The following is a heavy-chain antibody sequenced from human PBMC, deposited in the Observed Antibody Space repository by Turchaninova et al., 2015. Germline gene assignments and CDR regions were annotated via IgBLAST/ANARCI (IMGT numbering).Heavy chain of an antibody. V-gene: IGHV4-34*01. D-gene: IGHD6-19*01. CDR1: GGSFSGYY. Sequence: QVQLQQWGAGPLKSSDTLSHTRAGYGGSFSGYYWRWIRQPPGKGLEWNGENNHSGSTNYNPSLKSRVTISVDTSKNQFSLKLSSVTAADTAVYYCARGRTIAVAGTKIFFDYWGQGTLVTVSS. CDR2: NNHSGST. J-gene: IGHJ4*02. CDR3: ARGRTIAVAGTKIFFDY.